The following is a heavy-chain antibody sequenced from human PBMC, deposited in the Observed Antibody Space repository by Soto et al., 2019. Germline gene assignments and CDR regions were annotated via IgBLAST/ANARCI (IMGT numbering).Heavy chain of an antibody. D-gene: IGHD6-13*01. Sequence: GGSLRLSCAASAFTFSSSAMSWVRQAPGKGLEWVSAISGSGSSTYYADSVKGRFTISRDNSKNTLYLQMNSLRAEDTAVYYCAKARGYSSSSALFDYWGQGTLVTVAP. V-gene: IGHV3-23*01. CDR3: AKARGYSSSSALFDY. J-gene: IGHJ4*02. CDR2: ISGSGSST. CDR1: AFTFSSSA.